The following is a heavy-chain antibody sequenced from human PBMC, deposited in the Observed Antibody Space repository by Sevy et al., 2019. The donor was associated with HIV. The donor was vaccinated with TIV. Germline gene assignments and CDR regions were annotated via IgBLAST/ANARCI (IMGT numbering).Heavy chain of an antibody. Sequence: GGSLRLSCAASGFTFSSYSMNWVRQAPGKGLEWVSYISSSSSTIYYADSVKGRFTISRDNAKNSLYLQMNSLRDEDTAVYYCARTRTLVGATPPDYWCQGTLVTVSS. J-gene: IGHJ4*02. V-gene: IGHV3-48*02. CDR2: ISSSSSTI. CDR1: GFTFSSYS. D-gene: IGHD1-26*01. CDR3: ARTRTLVGATPPDY.